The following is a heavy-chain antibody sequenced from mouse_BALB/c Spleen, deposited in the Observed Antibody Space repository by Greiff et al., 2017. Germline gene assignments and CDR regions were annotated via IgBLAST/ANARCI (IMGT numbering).Heavy chain of an antibody. CDR3: ARDDGNYGVFFDD. CDR2: INPDDGGT. CDR1: GFTFTDYN. D-gene: IGHD2-3*01. J-gene: IGHJ3*01. Sequence: EVQLQQSGPELVKPGASVKIPCKASGFTFTDYNMDWVKQSHGKSLEWIGVINPDDGGTNYNQKFKGKAILTVDKSYSTAYMELRSLTSEDTAVYYCARDDGNYGVFFDDWGEGTMVTVSA. V-gene: IGHV1-18*01.